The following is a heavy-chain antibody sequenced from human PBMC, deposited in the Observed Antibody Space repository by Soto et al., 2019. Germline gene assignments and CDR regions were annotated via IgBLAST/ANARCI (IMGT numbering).Heavy chain of an antibody. CDR3: ARDRQGYCSSTSCYNDFDY. D-gene: IGHD2-2*02. J-gene: IGHJ4*02. CDR2: ISAYNGNT. CDR1: GYTFTSYG. V-gene: IGHV1-18*01. Sequence: VASVKVSCKASGYTFTSYGISWVRQAPGQGLEWMGWISAYNGNTNYAQKLQGRVTMTTDTSTSTAYMELRSLRSDDTAVYYCARDRQGYCSSTSCYNDFDYWGQGTLVTVSS.